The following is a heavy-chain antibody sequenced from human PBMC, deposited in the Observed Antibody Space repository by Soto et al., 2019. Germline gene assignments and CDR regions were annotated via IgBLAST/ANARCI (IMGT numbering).Heavy chain of an antibody. CDR2: IIPIFGTA. CDR3: ARDRVEMATIRYYYYGMDV. Sequence: SVKVSCKASGGTFSSYAISWVRQAPGQGLEWMGGIIPIFGTANYAQKFQGRVTITADESTSTAYMELRSLRSDDTAVYYCARDRVEMATIRYYYYGMDVWGQGTTVTVSS. J-gene: IGHJ6*02. CDR1: GGTFSSYA. V-gene: IGHV1-69*13. D-gene: IGHD5-12*01.